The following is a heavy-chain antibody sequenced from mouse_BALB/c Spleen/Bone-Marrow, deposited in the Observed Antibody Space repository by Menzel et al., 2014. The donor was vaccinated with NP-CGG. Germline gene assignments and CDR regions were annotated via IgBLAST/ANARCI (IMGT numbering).Heavy chain of an antibody. CDR2: ISSGGSYT. D-gene: IGHD2-4*01. V-gene: IGHV5-9-4*01. Sequence: EVNVVESGGGLVKPGGSLKLSCAASGFTFSSYATSWVRQSPEKRLEWVAEISSGGSYTYYPDTVTGRFTISRDNAKNTLYLEMSSLRSEDTAMYYCAREGLRRRAAMDYWGQGTSVTVSS. J-gene: IGHJ4*01. CDR1: GFTFSSYA. CDR3: AREGLRRRAAMDY.